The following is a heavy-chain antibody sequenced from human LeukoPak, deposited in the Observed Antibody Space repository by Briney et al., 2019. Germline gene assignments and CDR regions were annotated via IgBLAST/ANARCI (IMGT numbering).Heavy chain of an antibody. Sequence: LSLTCTVSGGSISSYYWSWIRQPPGKGLEWVAVISYDGSNKYYADSVKGRFTISRDNSKNTLYLQMNSLRAEDTAVYYCAKDRVTYSRSFDYWGQGTLVTVSS. D-gene: IGHD4-11*01. V-gene: IGHV3-30*18. J-gene: IGHJ4*02. CDR3: AKDRVTYSRSFDY. CDR2: ISYDGSNK. CDR1: GGSISSYY.